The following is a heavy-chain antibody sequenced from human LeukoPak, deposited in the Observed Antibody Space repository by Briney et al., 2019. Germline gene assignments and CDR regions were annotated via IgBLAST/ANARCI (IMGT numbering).Heavy chain of an antibody. J-gene: IGHJ4*02. CDR1: GFIVSSYW. D-gene: IGHD5-12*01. V-gene: IGHV3-7*01. CDR3: ARDRSRSGDDYELDY. Sequence: PGGSLRLSCAASGFIVSSYWMSWVRQAPGKGLEWVANIKEDGSEKHYIDSVKGRFTISRDNAKNSLYLLMNSLRPEDTAVYYCARDRSRSGDDYELDYWGQETLVTVSS. CDR2: IKEDGSEK.